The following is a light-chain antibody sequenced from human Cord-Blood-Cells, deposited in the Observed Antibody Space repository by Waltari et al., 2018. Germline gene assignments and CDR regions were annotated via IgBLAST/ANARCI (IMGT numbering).Light chain of an antibody. CDR2: AAS. CDR3: QQSYSTEDT. Sequence: DIQMTQSPYSLSASVGDRVTITCRASQSISSYLNWYQQKPGKAPKLLIYAASSLQSGVPSRFSGSGSGTDFTLTISSLQPEDFATYYCQQSYSTEDTFGQGTKLEIK. CDR1: QSISSY. J-gene: IGKJ2*01. V-gene: IGKV1-39*01.